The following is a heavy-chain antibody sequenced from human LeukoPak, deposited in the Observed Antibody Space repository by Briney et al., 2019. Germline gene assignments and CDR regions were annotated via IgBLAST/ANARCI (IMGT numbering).Heavy chain of an antibody. V-gene: IGHV4-59*01. CDR1: GGSISSYY. D-gene: IGHD2-15*01. Sequence: SETLSLTCTVSGGSISSYYWSWIRQPPGKGLEWIGYIYYSGSTNYNPSLKGRVTISVDTSKNQFSLKLSSVTAADTAVYYCARGYCSGGSCYIGYWGQGTLVTVSS. CDR3: ARGYCSGGSCYIGY. J-gene: IGHJ4*02. CDR2: IYYSGST.